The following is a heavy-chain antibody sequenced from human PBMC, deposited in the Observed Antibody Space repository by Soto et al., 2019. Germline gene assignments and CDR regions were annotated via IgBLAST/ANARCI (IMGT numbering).Heavy chain of an antibody. CDR1: GCSFSSGSYY. V-gene: IGHV4-61*01. CDR3: ARVGRYQLLSNNWFDP. J-gene: IGHJ5*02. D-gene: IGHD2-2*01. CDR2: IYYSGST. Sequence: SETLSLTCTVSGCSFSSGSYYWSWIRQPPGKGLEWIGYIYYSGSTNYNPSLKSRVTISVDTSKNQFSLKLSSVTAADTAVYYCARVGRYQLLSNNWFDPWGQGTLVTVSS.